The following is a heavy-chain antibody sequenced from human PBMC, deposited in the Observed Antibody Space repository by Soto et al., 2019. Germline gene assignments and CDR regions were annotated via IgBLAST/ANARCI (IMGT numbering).Heavy chain of an antibody. CDR3: TTDSDIVATTGYYSMDV. V-gene: IGHV3-15*01. J-gene: IGHJ6*03. CDR1: GFTFSNAW. D-gene: IGHD5-12*01. Sequence: GGSLRLSCAASGFTFSNAWMSWVRQAPGKGLEWVGRIKSKTDGGTTDYAAPVKGRFTISRDDSKNTLYLQMNSLKTEDTAVYYCTTDSDIVATTGYYSMDVWGKGTTVTVSS. CDR2: IKSKTDGGTT.